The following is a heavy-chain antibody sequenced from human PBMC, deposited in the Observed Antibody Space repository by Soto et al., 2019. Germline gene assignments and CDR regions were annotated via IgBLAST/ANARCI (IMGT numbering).Heavy chain of an antibody. Sequence: ASVKVSCKASGYSFTTYYIQWVRHAPGHGPEWMGWINPNSGGTNYAQKFQGWVTMTRDTSISTAYMELSRLRSDDTAVYYCARSRPYYDSSGYYSNWFDPWGQGTLVTVSS. CDR3: ARSRPYYDSSGYYSNWFDP. CDR2: INPNSGGT. CDR1: GYSFTTYY. D-gene: IGHD3-22*01. J-gene: IGHJ5*02. V-gene: IGHV1-2*04.